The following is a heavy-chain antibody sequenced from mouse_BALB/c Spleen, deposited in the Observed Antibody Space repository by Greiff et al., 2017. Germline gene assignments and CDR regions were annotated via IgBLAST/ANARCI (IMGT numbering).Heavy chain of an antibody. CDR3: ARDGNYDAMDY. CDR1: GYAFTNYL. V-gene: IGHV1-54*01. CDR2: INPGSGGT. Sequence: VKLMESGAELVRPGTSVKVSCKASGYAFTNYLIEWVKQRPGQGLEWIGVINPGSGGTNYNEKFKGKATLTADKSSSTAYMQLSSLTSDDSAVYFCARDGNYDAMDYWGQGTSVTVSS. J-gene: IGHJ4*01. D-gene: IGHD2-1*01.